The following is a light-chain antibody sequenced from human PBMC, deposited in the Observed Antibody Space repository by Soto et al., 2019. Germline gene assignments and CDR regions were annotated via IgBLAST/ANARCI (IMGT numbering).Light chain of an antibody. V-gene: IGLV1-40*01. CDR1: SSNIGAGYD. CDR3: QSYYKTLSGVV. CDR2: GNS. J-gene: IGLJ2*01. Sequence: QSVLTQPPSVSGAPGQRVTISCTGSSSNIGAGYDVHWYLHLPGTAPKLLIFGNSHRPSGVPDRFSASKSGTSASLAITGVQDEDEADYYCQSYYKTLSGVVFGGGTKVTVL.